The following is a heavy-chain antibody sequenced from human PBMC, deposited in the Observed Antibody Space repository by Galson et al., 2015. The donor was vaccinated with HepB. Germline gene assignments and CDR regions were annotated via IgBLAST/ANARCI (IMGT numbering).Heavy chain of an antibody. CDR1: GGSISSGSYY. CDR2: IYTSGST. CDR3: ARGSLWFGELLPFDY. D-gene: IGHD3-10*01. J-gene: IGHJ4*02. Sequence: TLSLTCTVSGGSISSGSYYWSWIRQPAGKGLEWIGRIYTSGSTNYNPSLKSRVTISVDTSKNQFSLKLSSVTAADTAVYYCARGSLWFGELLPFDYWGQGTLVTVSS. V-gene: IGHV4-61*02.